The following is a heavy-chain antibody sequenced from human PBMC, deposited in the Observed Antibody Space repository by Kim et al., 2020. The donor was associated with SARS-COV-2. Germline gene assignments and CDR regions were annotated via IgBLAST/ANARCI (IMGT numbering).Heavy chain of an antibody. V-gene: IGHV4-4*02. Sequence: SETLSLTCAVSGGSISSSNWWSWVRQPPGKGLEWIGEIYHSGSTTYNPSLKSRVTISVDKSTNQFSLKLSSVTAADTAVYYCASGETEVPKGFDYWGQGTLVTVSS. CDR1: GGSISSSNW. D-gene: IGHD2-2*01. CDR2: IYHSGST. CDR3: ASGETEVPKGFDY. J-gene: IGHJ4*02.